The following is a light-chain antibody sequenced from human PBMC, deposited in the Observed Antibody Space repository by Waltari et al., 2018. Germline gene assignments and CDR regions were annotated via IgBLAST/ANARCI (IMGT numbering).Light chain of an antibody. V-gene: IGKV3-20*01. CDR3: QQYDSSPLT. CDR2: GAS. J-gene: IGKJ4*01. Sequence: EIVLTQSPGTLSLSPGERATLPCRASQSVSNNYLAWYQQKLGQAPRLLIYGASSRATGISDRFSGSGSGTDFTLTISRLEPEDFAVYYCQQYDSSPLTFGGGTKVEIK. CDR1: QSVSNNY.